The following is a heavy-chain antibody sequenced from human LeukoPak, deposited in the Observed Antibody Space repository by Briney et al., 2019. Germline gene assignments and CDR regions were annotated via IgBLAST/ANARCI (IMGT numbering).Heavy chain of an antibody. CDR3: ARGGDYDSSGYYYPLDY. Sequence: GGSLRLSCAASGFTFSNYATHWVRQAPGKGLEWVAIISFDGGDKYYADSVKGRFTISRDYSKNTLYLQMNSLRAEDTAVYYCARGGDYDSSGYYYPLDYWGQGTLVTVSS. CDR2: ISFDGGDK. D-gene: IGHD3-22*01. V-gene: IGHV3-30*04. J-gene: IGHJ4*02. CDR1: GFTFSNYA.